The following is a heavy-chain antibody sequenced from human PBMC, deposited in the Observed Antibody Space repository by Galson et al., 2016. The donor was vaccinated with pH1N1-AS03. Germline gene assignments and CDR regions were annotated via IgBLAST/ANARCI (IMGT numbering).Heavy chain of an antibody. CDR3: ARKMGGGSALDA. CDR1: GGVFNTYA. CDR2: TTPLTGTP. Sequence: SVKVSCKASGGVFNTYAINWVRQAPGEGLEWMGGTTPLTGTPNYAQKFQGRVTINADSREISALTYEDTAVYYCARKMGGGSALDAWGQGTSVTVSS. J-gene: IGHJ6*02. D-gene: IGHD4-23*01. V-gene: IGHV1-69*13.